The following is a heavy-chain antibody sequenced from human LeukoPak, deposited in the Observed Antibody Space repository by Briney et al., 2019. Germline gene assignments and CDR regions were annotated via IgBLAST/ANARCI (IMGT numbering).Heavy chain of an antibody. D-gene: IGHD5-18*01. CDR3: ARDVIREYSYDYYYGMDV. CDR2: IWYDGSNK. V-gene: IGHV3-33*01. Sequence: GGSLRLSCAASGFTFSSYGMHWVRQAPGKGLEWGAVIWYDGSNKYYADSVKGRFTISRDNSKNTLYLQMNSLRAEDTAVYYCARDVIREYSYDYYYGMDVWGQGTTVTVSS. J-gene: IGHJ6*02. CDR1: GFTFSSYG.